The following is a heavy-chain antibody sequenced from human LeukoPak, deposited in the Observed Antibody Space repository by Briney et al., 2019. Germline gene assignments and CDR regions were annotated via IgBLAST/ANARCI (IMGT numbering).Heavy chain of an antibody. V-gene: IGHV3-20*04. J-gene: IGHJ4*02. CDR2: INWNGGST. D-gene: IGHD3-22*01. Sequence: GGSLRLSCAASGFTFSSYAMSWVRQAPGKGLEWVSGINWNGGSTGYADSVKGRFTISRDNAKKSLYLQMNSLRAEDTALYYCAREGYYYDSSGYYGIDYWGQGTLVTVSS. CDR1: GFTFSSYA. CDR3: AREGYYYDSSGYYGIDY.